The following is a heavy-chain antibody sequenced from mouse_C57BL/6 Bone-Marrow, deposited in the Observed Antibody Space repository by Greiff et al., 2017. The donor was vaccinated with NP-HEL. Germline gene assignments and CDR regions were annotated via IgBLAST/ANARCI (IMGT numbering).Heavy chain of an antibody. V-gene: IGHV1-15*01. CDR2: IDPETGGT. CDR3: TRDGYPDY. Sequence: QVQLKQSGAELVRPGASVTLSCKASGYTFTDYEMHWVKQTPVHGLEWIGAIDPETGGTAYNQKFKGKAILTADKSSSTAYMELRSLTSEDSAVYYCTRDGYPDYWGQGTSVTVSS. J-gene: IGHJ4*01. D-gene: IGHD2-3*01. CDR1: GYTFTDYE.